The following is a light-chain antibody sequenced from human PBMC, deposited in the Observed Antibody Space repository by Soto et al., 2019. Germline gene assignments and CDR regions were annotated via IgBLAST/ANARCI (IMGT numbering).Light chain of an antibody. J-gene: IGLJ1*01. CDR2: DVG. CDR1: SSDVGAYNF. Sequence: QSVVSQPGSVSGSPGQSITISYTGTSSDVGAYNFLSWYQQHPGKAPKLMIYDVGNRPSGVSNRFSGSKSGNTASLTISGLKAEDAADYYRSSYTRSSSLPVFGPGTKVTVL. CDR3: SSYTRSSSLPV. V-gene: IGLV2-14*01.